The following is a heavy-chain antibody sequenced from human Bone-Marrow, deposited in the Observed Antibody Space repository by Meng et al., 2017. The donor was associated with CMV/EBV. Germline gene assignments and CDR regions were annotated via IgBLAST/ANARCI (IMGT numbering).Heavy chain of an antibody. Sequence: SESLSLTCTVSGGSISSSIYYWGWIRQPPGKGLEWIGSVYYSTSTYYNPSLKSRVTISVDTSKNQFSLQLPSMTAADTAVYYCASSGYSSSSWFDYWGQGTPVTVSS. D-gene: IGHD6-6*01. V-gene: IGHV4-39*01. CDR3: ASSGYSSSSWFDY. J-gene: IGHJ4*02. CDR2: VYYSTST. CDR1: GGSISSSIYY.